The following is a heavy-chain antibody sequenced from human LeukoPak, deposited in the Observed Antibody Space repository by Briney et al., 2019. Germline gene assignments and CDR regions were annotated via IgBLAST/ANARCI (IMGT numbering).Heavy chain of an antibody. CDR1: GGSISSGSYY. CDR2: IYTSGST. CDR3: ARDFSGYSLDY. J-gene: IGHJ4*02. Sequence: PSQTLSLTCTVSGGSISSGSYYWSWIRQPAGKGLEWIGRIYTSGSTNYNPSLKSRVTISVDTSKNQFSLKLSSVTAADTVVYYCARDFSGYSLDYWGQGTLVTVSS. D-gene: IGHD3-10*01. V-gene: IGHV4-61*02.